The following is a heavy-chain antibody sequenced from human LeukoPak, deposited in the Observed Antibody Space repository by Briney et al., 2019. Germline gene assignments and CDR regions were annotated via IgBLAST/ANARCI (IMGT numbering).Heavy chain of an antibody. V-gene: IGHV6-1*01. CDR1: GDSVSSNSAA. CDR3: ARDLSPYCSSTSCYSDAFDI. CDR2: TYYRSKWYN. Sequence: SQTLSLTCAISGDSVSSNSAAWNWIRQSPSRGLEWLGRTYYRSKWYNGYAVSVKSRITINPDTSKNQFSLQLNSVTPEDTAVYYCARDLSPYCSSTSCYSDAFDIWGQGTMVTVSS. D-gene: IGHD2-2*01. J-gene: IGHJ3*02.